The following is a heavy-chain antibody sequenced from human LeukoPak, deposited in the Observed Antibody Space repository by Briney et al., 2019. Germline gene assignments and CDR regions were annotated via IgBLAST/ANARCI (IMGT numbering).Heavy chain of an antibody. D-gene: IGHD3-3*01. J-gene: IGHJ4*02. CDR1: GFTFSSYA. CDR3: ARGITYYDFWSGYSDY. V-gene: IGHV3-23*01. CDR2: ISGSGGST. Sequence: GGSLRLSCAASGFTFSSYAMSWVRQAPGKGLEWVSAISGSGGSTYYADSVKGRFTISRDNSKNTLHLQMGSLRAEDMAVYYCARGITYYDFWSGYSDYWGQGTLVTVSS.